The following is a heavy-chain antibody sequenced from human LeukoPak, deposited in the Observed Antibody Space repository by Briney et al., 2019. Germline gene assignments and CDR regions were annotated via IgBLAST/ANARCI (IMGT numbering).Heavy chain of an antibody. CDR1: GFTFPNYA. V-gene: IGHV3-23*01. CDR3: ASGTSGSFDY. Sequence: GGSLRLSCAASGFTFPNYAMSWVRQAPAEGLEWVSTILVSGGNTYYADSVKGRFTISRDNSKNTLYLQMNSLRAEDTAVYYCASGTSGSFDYWGQGTLVTVSS. CDR2: ILVSGGNT. D-gene: IGHD1-1*01. J-gene: IGHJ4*02.